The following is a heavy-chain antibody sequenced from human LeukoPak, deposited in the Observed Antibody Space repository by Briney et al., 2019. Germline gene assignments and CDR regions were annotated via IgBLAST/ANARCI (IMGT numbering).Heavy chain of an antibody. V-gene: IGHV3-7*03. D-gene: IGHD3-16*02. CDR2: IKQDGSVK. Sequence: GGSLRLSCAASGFTFSSYWMSWVRQAPGKGLEWVANIKQDGSVKYYVDSVKGRFTISRDNAKNSLYLQMNSLRAEDTAVYYCARGPSYVWGSYRYTILYYFDHWGQGTLVTVSS. CDR1: GFTFSSYW. CDR3: ARGPSYVWGSYRYTILYYFDH. J-gene: IGHJ4*02.